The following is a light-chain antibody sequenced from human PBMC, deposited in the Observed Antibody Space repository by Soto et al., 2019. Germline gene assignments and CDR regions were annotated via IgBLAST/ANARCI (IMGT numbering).Light chain of an antibody. CDR1: YSNIGSRT. Sequence: QSVLTQPPSASGTPGQRVTISCPGSYSNIGSRTVNWYQQVPGTAPKLLIYDNNQRPSGVPDRFSGSKSGTSASLAISGLQSEDEADYHCAAWDDSLIGYVFGSGTKVTVL. V-gene: IGLV1-44*01. CDR3: AAWDDSLIGYV. CDR2: DNN. J-gene: IGLJ1*01.